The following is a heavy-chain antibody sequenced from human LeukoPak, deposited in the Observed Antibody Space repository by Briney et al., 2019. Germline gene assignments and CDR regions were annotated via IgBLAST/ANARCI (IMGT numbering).Heavy chain of an antibody. CDR2: ISGSGGST. CDR1: GFTFSSYA. Sequence: GGSLRLSCAASGFTFSSYAMSWVRQAPGKGLEWVSAISGSGGSTYYADSVKGRFTISRDNSKNTLYLQMNSLRAEDTAVYYCAKDSPYGSGHPYYSDYWGQGTLATVSS. CDR3: AKDSPYGSGHPYYSDY. D-gene: IGHD3-10*01. V-gene: IGHV3-23*01. J-gene: IGHJ4*02.